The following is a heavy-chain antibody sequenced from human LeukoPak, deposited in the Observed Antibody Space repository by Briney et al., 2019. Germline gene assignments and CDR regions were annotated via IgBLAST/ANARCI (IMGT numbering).Heavy chain of an antibody. CDR1: GFAFSTSA. Sequence: PGGSLRLSCAPSGFAFSTSALYWVRQAPGKGLEWVGRIRSKGSHYATTYGASVKGRFTISRDDSRSTAYLQMNSLKTEDTAVYYCTRNQWDCYYYYGMDVWGEGTTVTVSS. V-gene: IGHV3-73*01. J-gene: IGHJ6*04. CDR2: IRSKGSHYAT. D-gene: IGHD1-26*01. CDR3: TRNQWDCYYYYGMDV.